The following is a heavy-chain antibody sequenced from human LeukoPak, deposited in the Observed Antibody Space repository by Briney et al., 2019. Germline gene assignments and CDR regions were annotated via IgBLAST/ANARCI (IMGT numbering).Heavy chain of an antibody. Sequence: PGGSLRLSXAASGFTFDDYAMHWVRQAPGKGLEWVSLISGDGGSTYYADSVKGRFTISRDNSKNSLYLQMNSLRTEDTALYYCAKGWDYYDSSGSYFDYWGQGTLVTVSS. D-gene: IGHD3-22*01. V-gene: IGHV3-43*02. CDR3: AKGWDYYDSSGSYFDY. CDR1: GFTFDDYA. J-gene: IGHJ4*02. CDR2: ISGDGGST.